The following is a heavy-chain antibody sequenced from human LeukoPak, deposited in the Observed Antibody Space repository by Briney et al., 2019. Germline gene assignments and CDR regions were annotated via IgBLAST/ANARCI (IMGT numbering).Heavy chain of an antibody. J-gene: IGHJ5*02. CDR2: IHYSGNT. CDR1: GGSIISYY. CDR3: ATGEITFDP. Sequence: PSETLSLTCTVSGGSIISYYWNWIRQPPGKGLEWIGYIHYSGNTRYNPSLKSRVTISVDTSKNQFSLKLSSVTAADTAVCYCATGEITFDPWDQGTLVTVSS. D-gene: IGHD3-16*01. V-gene: IGHV4-59*01.